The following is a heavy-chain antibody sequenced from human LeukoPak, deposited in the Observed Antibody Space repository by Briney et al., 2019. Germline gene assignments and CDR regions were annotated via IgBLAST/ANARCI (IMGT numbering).Heavy chain of an antibody. J-gene: IGHJ4*02. V-gene: IGHV1-2*02. Sequence: ASVKVSCKASGYTFTGYYMXXXXXXXXXXXXXXXWINPNSGGTNYAQKFQGRVTMTRDTSISTAYMELSRLRSDDTAVYYCARDHGYSYDDGLDYWGQGTLVTVSS. CDR2: INPNSGGT. CDR1: GYTFTGYY. CDR3: ARDHGYSYDDGLDY. D-gene: IGHD5-18*01.